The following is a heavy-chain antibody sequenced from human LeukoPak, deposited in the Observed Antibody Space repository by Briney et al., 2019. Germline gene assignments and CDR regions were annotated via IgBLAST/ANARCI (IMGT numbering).Heavy chain of an antibody. Sequence: GGSLRLSCAASGFNVSSNYMSWVRQAPGKGLEWVSVIYSGGSTYYEDSVKGRFTISRDNSKNTLYLQMNSLRAEDTALYYWARGPSMVPNHFDYWGQGTLVTVSS. D-gene: IGHD3-10*01. V-gene: IGHV3-53*01. CDR2: IYSGGST. J-gene: IGHJ4*02. CDR1: GFNVSSNY. CDR3: ARGPSMVPNHFDY.